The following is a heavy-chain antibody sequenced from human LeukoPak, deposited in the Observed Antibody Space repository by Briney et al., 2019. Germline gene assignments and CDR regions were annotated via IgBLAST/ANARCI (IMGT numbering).Heavy chain of an antibody. CDR3: ATGSSSSFDY. CDR1: GFTFSSYW. V-gene: IGHV3-7*02. Sequence: GGSLRLSCAASGFTFSSYWMTWVRQAPGKGLEWVANINQDGSEKYYVDSVKGRFTISRDNAKNSVYLQMNSLRAEDTAVYYCATGSSSSFDYWGQGTLVTVSA. CDR2: INQDGSEK. J-gene: IGHJ4*02. D-gene: IGHD6-13*01.